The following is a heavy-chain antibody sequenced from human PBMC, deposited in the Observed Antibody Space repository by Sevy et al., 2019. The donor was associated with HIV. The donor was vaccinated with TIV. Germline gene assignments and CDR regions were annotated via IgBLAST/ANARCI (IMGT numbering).Heavy chain of an antibody. CDR3: AKGSGGSGSYYDS. CDR2: IDWDGGST. J-gene: IGHJ4*02. D-gene: IGHD3-10*01. V-gene: IGHV3-43D*04. CDR1: GFTFDDYV. Sequence: GGSLRLSCAASGFTFDDYVMHWVRQAPGKGLEWVSRIDWDGGSTYHADSVKGRFTISRDNSKNSLYLQMNSLRAEDTAFYYCAKGSGGSGSYYDSWGQGTLVTVSS.